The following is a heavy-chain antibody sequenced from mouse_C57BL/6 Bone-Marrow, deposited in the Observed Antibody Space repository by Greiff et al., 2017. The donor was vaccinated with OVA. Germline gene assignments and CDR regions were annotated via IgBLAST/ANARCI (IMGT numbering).Heavy chain of an antibody. Sequence: QVQLQQSGAELARPGASVKMSCKASGYTFTSYTMHWVKQRPGQGLEWIGYINPSSGYTKYNQKFKDKATLTADKSSSTAYMQLSSLTSEDSAVYYCARSDGNRYFDVWGTGTTVTVSS. CDR1: GYTFTSYT. D-gene: IGHD2-1*01. CDR3: ARSDGNRYFDV. J-gene: IGHJ1*03. V-gene: IGHV1-4*01. CDR2: INPSSGYT.